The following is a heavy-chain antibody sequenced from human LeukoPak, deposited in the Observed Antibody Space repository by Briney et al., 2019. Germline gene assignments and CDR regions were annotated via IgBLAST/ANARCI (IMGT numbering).Heavy chain of an antibody. J-gene: IGHJ4*02. Sequence: PSETLSLTCTDSGGSINSHRHYWGWIRQPPGKDLEWIGSIHHSGSTYYNPSLKSRVTISVDTSKNQFSLKLTSVTAADTAVYYCARVALQTAIVVVGHFDYWGQGTLVTVSS. CDR2: IHHSGST. CDR3: ARVALQTAIVVVGHFDY. V-gene: IGHV4-39*07. CDR1: GGSINSHRHY. D-gene: IGHD3-22*01.